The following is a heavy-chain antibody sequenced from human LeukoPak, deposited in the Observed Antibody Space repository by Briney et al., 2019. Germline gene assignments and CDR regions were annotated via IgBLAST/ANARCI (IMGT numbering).Heavy chain of an antibody. D-gene: IGHD3-3*01. Sequence: GESLKISCKASGYSFTTYWIDWVRQVPGKGLEWMGIIYPGDSDTTYGPSFEGQVTISADRSITTAYLQWNSLQPSDTAIYYRARHQSGRRYDGFDIWGQGTMVTVSS. J-gene: IGHJ3*02. CDR2: IYPGDSDT. CDR3: ARHQSGRRYDGFDI. CDR1: GYSFTTYW. V-gene: IGHV5-51*01.